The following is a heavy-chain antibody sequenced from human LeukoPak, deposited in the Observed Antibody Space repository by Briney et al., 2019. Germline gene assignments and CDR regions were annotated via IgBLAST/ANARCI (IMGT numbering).Heavy chain of an antibody. CDR2: ISSSGFTI. D-gene: IGHD5-18*01. CDR1: GFTFSDYH. V-gene: IGHV3-11*01. J-gene: IGHJ3*02. Sequence: GGSLRLSCAASGFTFSDYHMNWLRRAPGKGLEWVSYISSSGFTIYFADSVKGRFTISRDNAKKSLYLQMNSLRAEDTAVYYCARGGRAMRHDAFDIWGQGTMVTVSS. CDR3: ARGGRAMRHDAFDI.